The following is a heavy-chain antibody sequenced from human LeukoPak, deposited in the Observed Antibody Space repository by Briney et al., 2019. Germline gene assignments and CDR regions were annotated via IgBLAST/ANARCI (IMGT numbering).Heavy chain of an antibody. D-gene: IGHD3-22*01. Sequence: GGSLRLSCAASGFTFSSYSMNWVRQAPGKGLEWVSYISSSSSTIYYADSVKGRFTISRDNAKNSLYLQMNGLRAEDTAVYYCASELYYYDCSGYTWLSDYWGQGTLVTVSS. CDR1: GFTFSSYS. J-gene: IGHJ4*02. CDR2: ISSSSSTI. CDR3: ASELYYYDCSGYTWLSDY. V-gene: IGHV3-48*01.